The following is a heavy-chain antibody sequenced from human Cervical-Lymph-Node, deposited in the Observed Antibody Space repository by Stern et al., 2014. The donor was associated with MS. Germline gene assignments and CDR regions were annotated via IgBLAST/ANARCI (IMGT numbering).Heavy chain of an antibody. J-gene: IGHJ6*02. CDR3: TLGNAVVTSFSSYYDMDV. CDR2: INNYKGNT. Sequence: QVQLGQSGAEVKKPGASVKVSCKASSHTFSSYGISWVRQAPGQGLEWMGWINNYKGNTHYAQRLQGRVTMTTDTSTNTAYMELRSLRSDDTAVYYCTLGNAVVTSFSSYYDMDVWGRGTTVTVSS. D-gene: IGHD4-23*01. V-gene: IGHV1-18*01. CDR1: SHTFSSYG.